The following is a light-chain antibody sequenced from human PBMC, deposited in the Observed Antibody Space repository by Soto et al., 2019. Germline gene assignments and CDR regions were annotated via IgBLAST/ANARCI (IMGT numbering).Light chain of an antibody. CDR2: EVS. CDR1: SSDVGGYNY. J-gene: IGLJ1*01. CDR3: SSFTSAYTFV. Sequence: QSALTQPASVSGSAGQSIAISCTLTSSDVGGYNYVSWYQQHPGKAPKLLLSEVSKRPSGVSDRFSGSKSGNTASLTISGLQTQDEADYYCSSFTSAYTFVFGTGTKVTV. V-gene: IGLV2-14*01.